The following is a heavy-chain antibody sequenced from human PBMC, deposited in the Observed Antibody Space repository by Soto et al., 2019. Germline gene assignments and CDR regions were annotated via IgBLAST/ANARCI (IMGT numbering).Heavy chain of an antibody. CDR2: IYYSGST. D-gene: IGHD3-22*01. CDR1: GGSISSGGYY. J-gene: IGHJ4*02. Sequence: SETLSLTCTVSGGSISSGGYYWSWIRQHPGKGLEWIGYIYYSGSTYYNPSLKSRVTISVDTSKNQFSLKLSSVTAADTAVYYCANNYRGGYYYYFDYWGQGTLVTVSS. V-gene: IGHV4-31*03. CDR3: ANNYRGGYYYYFDY.